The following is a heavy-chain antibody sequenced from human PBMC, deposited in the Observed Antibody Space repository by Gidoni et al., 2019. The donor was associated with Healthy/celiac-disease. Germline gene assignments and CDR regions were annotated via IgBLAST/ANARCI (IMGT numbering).Heavy chain of an antibody. V-gene: IGHV3-9*01. D-gene: IGHD3-3*01. CDR1: GFTFDDYA. J-gene: IGHJ6*03. Sequence: EVQLVESGGGLVQPGRSLRLSCAASGFTFDDYAMHWVRQAPGKGLEWVSGISWNSGSIGYADSVKGRFTISRDNAKNSLYLQMNSLRAEDTALYYCAKDIRRFTHHMDVWGKGTTVTVSS. CDR3: AKDIRRFTHHMDV. CDR2: ISWNSGSI.